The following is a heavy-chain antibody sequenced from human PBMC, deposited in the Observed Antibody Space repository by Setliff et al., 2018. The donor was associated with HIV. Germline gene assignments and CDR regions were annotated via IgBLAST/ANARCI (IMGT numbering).Heavy chain of an antibody. CDR1: GYSFTSHG. Sequence: GASVKVSCKASGYSFTSHGLHWVRQAPGQGLEWVGWISPYNDITNYAQNLQGRVTIITDTSTSTAYMELRGLTSDDTAVYFCARGMGYVGYDWGLPWAPFDSWGQGTLVTVSS. CDR3: ARGMGYVGYDWGLPWAPFDS. V-gene: IGHV1-18*01. CDR2: ISPYNDIT. J-gene: IGHJ4*02. D-gene: IGHD5-12*01.